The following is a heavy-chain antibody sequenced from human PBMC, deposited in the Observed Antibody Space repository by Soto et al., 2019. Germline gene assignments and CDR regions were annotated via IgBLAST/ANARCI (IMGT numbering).Heavy chain of an antibody. D-gene: IGHD3-3*01. CDR3: ARQSPGFWSGYYSFDP. CDR2: IYPGDSDT. Sequence: PGESLKISCKGSGYSFTSYWIGWVRQMPGKGLEWMGIIYPGDSDTRYSPSFQGQVTISADKSISTAYLQWSSLKASDTAMYYCARQSPGFWSGYYSFDPWGQGTLVTVSS. J-gene: IGHJ5*02. V-gene: IGHV5-51*01. CDR1: GYSFTSYW.